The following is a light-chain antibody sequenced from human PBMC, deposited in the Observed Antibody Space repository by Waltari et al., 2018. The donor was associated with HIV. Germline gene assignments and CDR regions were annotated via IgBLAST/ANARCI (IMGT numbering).Light chain of an antibody. J-gene: IGKJ2*01. CDR2: DAS. CDR3: QQRSNWPLYT. CDR1: QSVSSY. Sequence: DIVLTQSPATLSLSPGERATLSCSASQSVSSYLAWYQQKPGQAPRLLIYDASNRATGIPARFSGSGSGTEFTLTISSLEPEDFAVYYCQQRSNWPLYTFGQGTKLEIK. V-gene: IGKV3-11*01.